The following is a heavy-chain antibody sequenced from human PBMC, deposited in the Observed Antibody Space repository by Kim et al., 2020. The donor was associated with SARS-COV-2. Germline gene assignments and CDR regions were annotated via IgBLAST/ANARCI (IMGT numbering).Heavy chain of an antibody. V-gene: IGHV3-21*01. CDR3: AREVVVPAAHNWFDP. D-gene: IGHD2-2*01. J-gene: IGHJ5*02. Sequence: ADSVKGRFTISRDNAKNSLYLQMNSLRAEDTAVYYCAREVVVPAAHNWFDPWGQGTLVTVSS.